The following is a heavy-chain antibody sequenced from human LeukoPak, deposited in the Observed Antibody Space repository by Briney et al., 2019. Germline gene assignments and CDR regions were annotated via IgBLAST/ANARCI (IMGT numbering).Heavy chain of an antibody. V-gene: IGHV3-53*01. CDR1: GFTVSSNY. CDR3: ARGPSEGNSADGDY. Sequence: PGGSLRLSCAASGFTVSSNYMSWVRQAPGKGLEWVSVIYSGGSTYYADSVKGRFTISRDNSKNTLYLQMNSLRAEDTAVYYCARGPSEGNSADGDYWGQGTLVTVSS. CDR2: IYSGGST. J-gene: IGHJ4*02. D-gene: IGHD4-23*01.